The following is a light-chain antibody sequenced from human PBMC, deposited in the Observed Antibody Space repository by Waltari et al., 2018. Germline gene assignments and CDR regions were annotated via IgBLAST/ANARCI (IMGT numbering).Light chain of an antibody. CDR3: QQYSSSPIT. CDR2: WAS. J-gene: IGKJ5*01. V-gene: IGKV4-1*01. Sequence: DIVLTQSPDSLAVSLGERATIHSWSSQSLFFGASRKNYLAWYQQKPGQPPKVLIYWASTREAGVPERISGSGSGAHFTLTVDSLQAEDVAVYYCQQYSSSPITFGQGTRLEI. CDR1: QSLFFGASRKNY.